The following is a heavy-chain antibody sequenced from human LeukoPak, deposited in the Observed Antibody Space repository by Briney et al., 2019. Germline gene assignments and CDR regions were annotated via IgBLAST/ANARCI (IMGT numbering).Heavy chain of an antibody. CDR1: GFTFSKYA. J-gene: IGHJ4*02. Sequence: GGSLRLSRAASGFTFSKYAMSWVRQAPGKGLEWVSAISDSGGSTYYADSVKGRFTISRDNSKNTLYLQMNSLRAEDTAIYYCAKRVEYSSSSGGYFDYWGQGTLVTVSS. V-gene: IGHV3-23*01. D-gene: IGHD6-6*01. CDR3: AKRVEYSSSSGGYFDY. CDR2: ISDSGGST.